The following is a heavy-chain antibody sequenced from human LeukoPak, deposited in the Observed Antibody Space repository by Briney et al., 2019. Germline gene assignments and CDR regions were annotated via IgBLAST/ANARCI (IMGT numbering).Heavy chain of an antibody. Sequence: PSETLSLTCTVSGGSISSYYWSWIRQPPGKGLEWIGYIYYSGSTNYNPSLKSRVTISVDTSKNQFSLKLSSVTAADTAVYYCARDGEEDYFDYWGQGTLVTVSS. CDR2: IYYSGST. CDR3: ARDGEEDYFDY. V-gene: IGHV4-59*12. J-gene: IGHJ4*02. CDR1: GGSISSYY.